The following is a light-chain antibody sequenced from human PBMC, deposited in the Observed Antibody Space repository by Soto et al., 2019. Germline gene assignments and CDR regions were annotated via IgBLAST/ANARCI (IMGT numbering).Light chain of an antibody. V-gene: IGLV2-14*01. CDR2: DVS. J-gene: IGLJ1*01. CDR3: CSYTSSSTLEYV. Sequence: QSVLTQPASVSGSPGQSITISCTGTSSDVGGYNYVSWYQQHPGKAPKLMIYDVSNRPSGVSNRFSGSKSGNTASQTISGLQAEDEADYYCCSYTSSSTLEYVFGTGTKVTVL. CDR1: SSDVGGYNY.